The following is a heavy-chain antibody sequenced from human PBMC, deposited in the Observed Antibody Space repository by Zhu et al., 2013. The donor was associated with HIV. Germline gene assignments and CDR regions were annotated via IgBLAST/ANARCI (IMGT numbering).Heavy chain of an antibody. J-gene: IGHJ4*02. D-gene: IGHD2-15*01. CDR3: ARVSILEVPAPRLDY. CDR2: ISPSGDT. V-gene: IGHV1-2*02. Sequence: QVRLVQSGAAVKKPGASVKVSCKASKYTFTDYYIHWVRQAPGQGPEWMGWISPSGDTNYAQRFQGRVTMTRDASINTAYMELSRLRSDDTAVYYCARVSILEVPAPRLDYWGQGTLVTVSS. CDR1: KYTFTDYY.